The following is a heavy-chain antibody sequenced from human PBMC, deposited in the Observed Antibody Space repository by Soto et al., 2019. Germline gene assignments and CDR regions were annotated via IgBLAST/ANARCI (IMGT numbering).Heavy chain of an antibody. CDR3: ARAGTLLRYFDWLSNIEIFDY. V-gene: IGHV3-7*05. CDR1: GFTFSSYW. Sequence: GSLRLSCAASGFTFSSYWMSWVRQAPGKGLEWVANIKQDGSEKYYVDSVKGRFTISRDNAKNSLYLQMNSLRAEDTAVYYCARAGTLLRYFDWLSNIEIFDYWGQGTLVTVSS. CDR2: IKQDGSEK. D-gene: IGHD3-9*01. J-gene: IGHJ4*02.